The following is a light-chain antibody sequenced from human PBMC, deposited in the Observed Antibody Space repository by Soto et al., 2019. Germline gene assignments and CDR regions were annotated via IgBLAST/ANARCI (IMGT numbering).Light chain of an antibody. Sequence: IVMRQSPLSLPVTPGKPASISCRSSQSLLHNNGYNYLDWYMQKQGQSPQLXIYLGSNRASGVPDRFSGSGSGTHFNLTISSLQTEDIATYHCQQYNNLPLTFGGGTKVDIK. J-gene: IGKJ4*01. V-gene: IGKV2-28*01. CDR3: QQYNNLPLT. CDR1: QSLLHNNGYNY. CDR2: LGS.